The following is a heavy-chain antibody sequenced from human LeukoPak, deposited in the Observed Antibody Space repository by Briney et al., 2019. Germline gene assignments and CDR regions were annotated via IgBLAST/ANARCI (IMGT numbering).Heavy chain of an antibody. Sequence: PGGSLRLSCAASGFTFSDYYMGWIRQAPGKGLEWVSYISSSSSYTNYADSVKGRFTISRDNAKNSLYLQMNSLRAEDTAAYYCASHYGSGSYYDYWGQGTLVTVSS. CDR3: ASHYGSGSYYDY. D-gene: IGHD3-10*01. V-gene: IGHV3-11*06. CDR2: ISSSSSYT. J-gene: IGHJ4*02. CDR1: GFTFSDYY.